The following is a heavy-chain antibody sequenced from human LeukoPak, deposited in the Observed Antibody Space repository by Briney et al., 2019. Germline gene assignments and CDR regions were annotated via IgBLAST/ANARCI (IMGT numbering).Heavy chain of an antibody. CDR1: GFTFSSYA. Sequence: GGSLRLSCAASGFTFSSYAMSWVRQAPGKGLEWVSTISFSGDSTYYADSVKGRFTISRDNSKNTLYLQMNSLRAEDTAVYYCARDYYDSSGYYYFDYWGQGTLVTVSS. CDR3: ARDYYDSSGYYYFDY. V-gene: IGHV3-23*01. CDR2: ISFSGDST. D-gene: IGHD3-22*01. J-gene: IGHJ4*02.